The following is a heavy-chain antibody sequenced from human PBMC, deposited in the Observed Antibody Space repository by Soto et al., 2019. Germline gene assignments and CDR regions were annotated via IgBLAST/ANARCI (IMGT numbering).Heavy chain of an antibody. D-gene: IGHD3-16*01. Sequence: EVQVLESGGGLVQPGGSLRLSCIASGFTFNNHSMTWVRQAPGRGLEWVSGVSGNGSRTYDADSVKGRFTISRDNSKNTLYLHMNSLRAEDTAVYYCAKDGEVHADGLRGFFDYWGQGIRVIVSS. CDR2: VSGNGSRT. CDR3: AKDGEVHADGLRGFFDY. J-gene: IGHJ4*02. V-gene: IGHV3-23*01. CDR1: GFTFNNHS.